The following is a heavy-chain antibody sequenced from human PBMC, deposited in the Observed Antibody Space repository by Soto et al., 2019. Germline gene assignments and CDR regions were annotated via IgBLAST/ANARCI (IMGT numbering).Heavy chain of an antibody. V-gene: IGHV3-30-3*01. CDR1: GFTFSSYA. CDR2: ISYDGSNK. CDR3: ARDRSAWDTAMVFDY. J-gene: IGHJ4*02. Sequence: GGSLRLSCAASGFTFSSYAMHWVRQAPGKGLEWVAVISYDGSNKYYADSVKGRFTISRDNSKNTLYLQMNSRRAEDTAVYYCARDRSAWDTAMVFDYWGQGTLVTVSS. D-gene: IGHD5-18*01.